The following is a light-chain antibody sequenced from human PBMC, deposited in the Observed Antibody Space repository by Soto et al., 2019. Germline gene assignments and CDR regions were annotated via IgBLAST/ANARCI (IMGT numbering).Light chain of an antibody. CDR3: QQRSSSPWT. CDR2: DAS. J-gene: IGKJ1*01. CDR1: QSVSSSY. Sequence: EIVLTQSPGTLSLSPGERATLSCRASQSVSSSYLAWYQQKPGQAPRLLIYDASNRAAGIPARFSGSGSGTDFTLTISNLEPEDFAVYYCQQRSSSPWTFGQGTKVDIK. V-gene: IGKV3-20*01.